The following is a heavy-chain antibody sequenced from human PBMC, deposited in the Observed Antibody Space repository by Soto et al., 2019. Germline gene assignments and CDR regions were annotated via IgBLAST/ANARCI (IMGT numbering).Heavy chain of an antibody. V-gene: IGHV4-39*01. D-gene: IGHD3-16*01. CDR2: VFYSGSA. CDR1: GGSISSRSYY. CDR3: ARQHYGTFYFDP. J-gene: IGHJ4*02. Sequence: SETLSLTCSVSGGSISSRSYYWAWIRQPPGKALEWIGSVFYSGSAYSNLSLKSRLTFSVDTSKKQFSLKMTSVSATDTATYYCARQHYGTFYFDPWGQGALVTVSS.